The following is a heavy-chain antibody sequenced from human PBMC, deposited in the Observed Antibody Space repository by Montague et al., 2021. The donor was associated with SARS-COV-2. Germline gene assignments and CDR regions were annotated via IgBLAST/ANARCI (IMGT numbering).Heavy chain of an antibody. J-gene: IGHJ4*02. V-gene: IGHV4-39*01. D-gene: IGHD5-18*01. Sequence: SETLSLTCTVSGGSISSNNYYWDWIRQPPGKGLEWIGSIYDSGXTXYXXXXKXRVTISVDTSKNQFSLKLSSVTAADTAVYYCASYRRGYSYDLSFDYWGQGTLVTVSS. CDR2: IYDSGXT. CDR3: ASYRRGYSYDLSFDY. CDR1: GGSISSNNYY.